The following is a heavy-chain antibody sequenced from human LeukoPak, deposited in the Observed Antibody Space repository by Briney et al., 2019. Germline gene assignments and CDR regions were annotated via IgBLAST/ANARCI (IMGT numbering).Heavy chain of an antibody. J-gene: IGHJ6*02. V-gene: IGHV3-9*01. Sequence: GGSLRLSCAASGFTFDDYAMHWVRQAPGKGLEWVSGISWNSGSIGYADSVKGRFTISRDNAKNSLYLQMNSLRAEDTALYYCAKASYYYDSSGYPYGMDVWGQGTTATVSS. CDR3: AKASYYYDSSGYPYGMDV. CDR2: ISWNSGSI. CDR1: GFTFDDYA. D-gene: IGHD3-22*01.